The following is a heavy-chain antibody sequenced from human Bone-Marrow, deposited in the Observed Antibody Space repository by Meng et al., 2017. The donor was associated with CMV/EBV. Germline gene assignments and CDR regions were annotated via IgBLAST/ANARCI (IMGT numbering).Heavy chain of an antibody. CDR1: GYSFTSYW. V-gene: IGHV5-51*01. CDR3: ARHRQYDFWSGYFQVGYMDV. D-gene: IGHD3-3*01. CDR2: IYPGDSDT. J-gene: IGHJ6*02. Sequence: GESLKISCKGSGYSFTSYWIGWVRQMPGKGLEWMGTIYPGDSDTRYSPSFQGQVTISADKSISTAYLQWSSLKASDTAMYYCARHRQYDFWSGYFQVGYMDVWGQGTTVTVSS.